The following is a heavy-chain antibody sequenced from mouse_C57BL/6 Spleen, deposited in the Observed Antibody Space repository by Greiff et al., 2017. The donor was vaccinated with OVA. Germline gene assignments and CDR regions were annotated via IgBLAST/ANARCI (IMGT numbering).Heavy chain of an antibody. J-gene: IGHJ3*01. CDR1: GYAFTNYL. CDR2: INPGSGGT. V-gene: IGHV1-54*01. Sequence: QVQLQQSGAELVRPGTSVKVSCKASGYAFTNYLIEWVKQRPGQGLEWIGVINPGSGGTNYNEKFKGKATLTADKSSSTAYMQLSSLTSEDSAVYFCAREGDDYDGFAYWGQGTLVTVSA. D-gene: IGHD2-4*01. CDR3: AREGDDYDGFAY.